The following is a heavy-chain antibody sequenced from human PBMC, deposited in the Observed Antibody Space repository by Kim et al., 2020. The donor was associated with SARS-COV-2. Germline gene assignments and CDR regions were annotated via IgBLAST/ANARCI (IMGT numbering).Heavy chain of an antibody. CDR1: GFTFSSYW. V-gene: IGHV3-74*01. CDR3: SRRAYSSGWWYFDY. D-gene: IGHD6-19*01. J-gene: IGHJ4*02. CDR2: INSDGSTI. Sequence: GGSLRLSCAASGFTFSSYWMHWVRQAPGKGLVWVSRINSDGSTISYADSVKGRFTISRDNAKNTLYRQMNSLRAEDTAVYYCSRRAYSSGWWYFDYWGQG.